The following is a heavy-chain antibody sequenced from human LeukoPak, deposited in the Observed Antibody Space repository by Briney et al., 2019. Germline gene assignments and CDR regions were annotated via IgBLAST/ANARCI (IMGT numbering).Heavy chain of an antibody. Sequence: ASVKVSCKASGYTFTSYGISWVRQAPGQGPEWMGWISAYNGNTNYAQKLQGRVTMTTDTSTSTAYMELRSLRSDDTAVYYCATHFWSLGSSRTRYFDYWGQGTLVTVSS. CDR1: GYTFTSYG. J-gene: IGHJ4*02. V-gene: IGHV1-18*01. D-gene: IGHD3-3*02. CDR2: ISAYNGNT. CDR3: ATHFWSLGSSRTRYFDY.